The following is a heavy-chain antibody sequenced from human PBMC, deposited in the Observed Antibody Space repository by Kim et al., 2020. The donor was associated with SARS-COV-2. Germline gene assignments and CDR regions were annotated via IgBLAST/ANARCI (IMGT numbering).Heavy chain of an antibody. Sequence: SETLSLTCAVSGGSISSGGYSWSWIRQPPGKGLEWIGYIYHSGSTYYNPSLKSRVTISVDRSKNQSSLKLSSVTAADTVVYYCARAFYCNYALAFDSCG. D-gene: IGHD4-4*01. CDR1: GGSISSGGYS. J-gene: IGHJ5*01. CDR3: ARAFYCNYALAFDS. V-gene: IGHV4-30-2*01. CDR2: IYHSGST.